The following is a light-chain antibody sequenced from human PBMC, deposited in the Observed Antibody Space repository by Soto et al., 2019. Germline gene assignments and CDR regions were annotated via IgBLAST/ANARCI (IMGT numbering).Light chain of an antibody. V-gene: IGKV1-6*01. CDR1: QDIEDD. CDR2: ATS. J-gene: IGKJ1*01. Sequence: AIQMTQSPSSLSASVGDTVTITCRASQDIEDDLGWYQQKPGKAPKLLIYATSSLQSGVPSRFSDSGSDQDVSLATRSLQPEDSGTYYCLHDYKYQRTVGQGTKVDIK. CDR3: LHDYKYQRT.